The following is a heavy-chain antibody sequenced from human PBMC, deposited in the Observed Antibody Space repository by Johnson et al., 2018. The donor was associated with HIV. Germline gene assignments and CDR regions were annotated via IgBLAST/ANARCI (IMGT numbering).Heavy chain of an antibody. Sequence: QVQLVESGGGLVKPGGSLRLSCAASGFTFSDYYMSWIRQAPGKGLEWVSYIGRSGSTFYYADSVRGRFTISRDNSKNTVYLQMNSLRAEDTAVYYCAKDGFGWADAFDIWGHGTMVTVSS. CDR3: AKDGFGWADAFDI. D-gene: IGHD2-2*03. CDR1: GFTFSDYY. V-gene: IGHV3-11*04. J-gene: IGHJ3*02. CDR2: IGRSGSTF.